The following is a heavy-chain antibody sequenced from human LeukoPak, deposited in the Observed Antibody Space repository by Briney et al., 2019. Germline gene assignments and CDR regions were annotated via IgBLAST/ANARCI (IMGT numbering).Heavy chain of an antibody. CDR2: TSGSGGSA. Sequence: GGSPRLSCAASGFTFSSYAMSWVRQAPGKGLEWVSATSGSGGSAYYADSVKGRFTISRDNAKNTLYLQMNSLRTEDTAVYYCTRNPGMDVWGQGTTVTVSS. V-gene: IGHV3-23*01. J-gene: IGHJ6*02. CDR1: GFTFSSYA. CDR3: TRNPGMDV.